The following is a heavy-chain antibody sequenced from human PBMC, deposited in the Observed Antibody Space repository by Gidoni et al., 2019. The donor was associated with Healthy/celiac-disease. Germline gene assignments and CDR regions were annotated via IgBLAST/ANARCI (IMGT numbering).Heavy chain of an antibody. CDR2: IYHSGST. V-gene: IGHV4-38-2*01. Sequence: QVQLQESGPGLVKPSETLSLTCAVSGYSISSGFYWGWIRQPPGKGLEWIGSIYHSGSTYYNPSLKSRVTISVDTSKNQFSLKLSSVTAADTAVYYCARMYYDFWSGYYSGVNWFDPWGQGTLVTVSS. D-gene: IGHD3-3*01. CDR3: ARMYYDFWSGYYSGVNWFDP. CDR1: GYSISSGFY. J-gene: IGHJ5*02.